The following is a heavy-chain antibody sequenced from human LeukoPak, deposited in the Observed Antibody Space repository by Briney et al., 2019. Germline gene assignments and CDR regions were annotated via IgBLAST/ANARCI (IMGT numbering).Heavy chain of an antibody. CDR3: ARDGWRGGGGSGSQQYFFDY. CDR2: ISSSSYI. D-gene: IGHD3-10*01. J-gene: IGHJ4*02. V-gene: IGHV3-69-1*01. Sequence: PGGSLRLSCAASGFSFSTYNINWVRRAPGKGLEWVSAISSSSYIYYADSVKGRFTISRDNAKNSPYLQMNSLRAEDTAVYYCARDGWRGGGGSGSQQYFFDYWGQGTLVTVSS. CDR1: GFSFSTYN.